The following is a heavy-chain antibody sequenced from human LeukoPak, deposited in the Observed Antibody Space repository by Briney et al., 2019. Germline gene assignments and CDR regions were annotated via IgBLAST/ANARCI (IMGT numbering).Heavy chain of an antibody. Sequence: GGSLRLSCAASVFTVSSNYMSWVRQAPGKGLEWVSVIYSGGSTYYADSVKGRFTISRDNSKNTLYLQMNSLRAEDTAVYFCAKGRLFWFEDSWVSDAFDVWGQGTMVTVSS. D-gene: IGHD3-10*01. CDR3: AKGRLFWFEDSWVSDAFDV. V-gene: IGHV3-53*01. CDR1: VFTVSSNY. CDR2: IYSGGST. J-gene: IGHJ3*01.